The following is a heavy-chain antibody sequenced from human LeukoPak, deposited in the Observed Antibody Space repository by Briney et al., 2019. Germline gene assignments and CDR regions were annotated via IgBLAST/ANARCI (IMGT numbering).Heavy chain of an antibody. J-gene: IGHJ4*02. CDR3: ARFSSGCSTSSCYLTY. CDR2: IHDTGST. CDR1: GGSLSSHY. D-gene: IGHD2-2*01. Sequence: EPSETLSLTCSVSGGSLSSHYWSWIRQPPGKGLELIGHIHDTGSTFYNPSLRGRVTISLDTSNNQFSLKLTSMTAAGTAVYYCARFSSGCSTSSCYLTYWGQGTLVTVS. V-gene: IGHV4-59*11.